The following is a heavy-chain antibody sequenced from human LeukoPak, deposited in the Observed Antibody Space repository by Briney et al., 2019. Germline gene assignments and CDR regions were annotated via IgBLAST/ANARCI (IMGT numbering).Heavy chain of an antibody. Sequence: GGSLRLSCVVSGFTFSNYAMHWVRQAPGKGLEWVAVISYAGNNKYYADSVKGRFTISRDNSKNTLYLQMISLRAEDTAVFYCARGQFRLSDFDSSAFDYWGQGTLVTVSS. CDR2: ISYAGNNK. CDR3: ARGQFRLSDFDSSAFDY. D-gene: IGHD3-22*01. V-gene: IGHV3-30*04. CDR1: GFTFSNYA. J-gene: IGHJ4*02.